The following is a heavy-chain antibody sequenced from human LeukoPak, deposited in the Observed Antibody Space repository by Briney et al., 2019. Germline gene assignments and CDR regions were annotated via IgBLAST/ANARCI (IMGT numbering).Heavy chain of an antibody. CDR1: GGTFSSYA. D-gene: IGHD3-16*01. Sequence: ASVKVSCKASGGTFSSYAISWVRQAPGQGLEWMGWIKPKSDDTNYGQNFQGRVTMTRDTSISTAYMELSGLRSDDTAVYYCARVDEGGHFSYYGMDAWGQGTTVTVSS. V-gene: IGHV1-2*02. CDR2: IKPKSDDT. J-gene: IGHJ6*02. CDR3: ARVDEGGHFSYYGMDA.